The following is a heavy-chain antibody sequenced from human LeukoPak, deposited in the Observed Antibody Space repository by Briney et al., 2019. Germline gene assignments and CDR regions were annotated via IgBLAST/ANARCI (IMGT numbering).Heavy chain of an antibody. CDR3: ASGYSGYDPPLDY. D-gene: IGHD5-12*01. Sequence: PGGSLTLSCEASGFTFSSYAMSWVRQAPGKGLEWVSAIRDSGSSTHYADSVKGRFTTSRDNSKNTLYLQMNSLRAEDTAVYYCASGYSGYDPPLDYWGQGTLVTVSS. V-gene: IGHV3-23*01. J-gene: IGHJ4*02. CDR1: GFTFSSYA. CDR2: IRDSGSST.